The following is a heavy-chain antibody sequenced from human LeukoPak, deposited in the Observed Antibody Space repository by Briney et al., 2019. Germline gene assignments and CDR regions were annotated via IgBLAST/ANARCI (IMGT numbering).Heavy chain of an antibody. Sequence: QPGGSLRLSCAASGFTFSSYGMHWVRQAPGKGLEWVAVIWYDGSNKYYADSVKGRFTISRDNSKNTLYLQMNSLRAEDTAVYYCARGVRYYGSGSYYVPFDYWGQGTLVTVSS. CDR3: ARGVRYYGSGSYYVPFDY. D-gene: IGHD3-10*01. J-gene: IGHJ4*02. CDR2: IWYDGSNK. CDR1: GFTFSSYG. V-gene: IGHV3-33*01.